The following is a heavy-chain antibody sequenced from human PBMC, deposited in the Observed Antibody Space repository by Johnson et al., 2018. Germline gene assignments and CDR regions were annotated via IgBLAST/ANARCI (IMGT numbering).Heavy chain of an antibody. CDR1: GFTFDDYA. Sequence: VQLVESGGGLVQPGRSLRLSCAASGFTFDDYAMHWVRPAPGKGLEWVSGISWDSGSMGYADSVKGRFTISRDNAKNSLYLQMNSLRAEDTAVYYCATRRSMIYAFDSWGQGTMVTVSS. CDR3: ATRRSMIYAFDS. CDR2: ISWDSGSM. D-gene: IGHD3-22*01. V-gene: IGHV3-9*01. J-gene: IGHJ3*02.